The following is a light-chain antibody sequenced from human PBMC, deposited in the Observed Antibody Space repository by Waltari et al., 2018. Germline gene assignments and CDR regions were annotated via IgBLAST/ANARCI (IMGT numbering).Light chain of an antibody. Sequence: DIQMTQSHSTLSASVGDRVIFSCRSSQSISKWLACYQQKPGKSPKLLIYKPSTLESGIPSRFSGSGSGTEFTLNISSLQPEDFATYYCQQYNSYSLLSFGGGTKVEIK. CDR1: QSISKW. CDR2: KPS. CDR3: QQYNSYSLLS. V-gene: IGKV1-5*03. J-gene: IGKJ4*01.